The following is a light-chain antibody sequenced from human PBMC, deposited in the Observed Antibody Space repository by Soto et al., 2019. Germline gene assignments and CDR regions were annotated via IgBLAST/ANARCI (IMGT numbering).Light chain of an antibody. CDR1: QSVSNN. CDR2: GAS. Sequence: EIVMTQSPATLSVSPGESATLSCRASQSVSNNLTWYQQKPGQPPRLLIYGASTRATGVPGRFSGSGSGTDFTLTISSLEPEDFAVYYCQQRSNWPRTFGQGTKVDIK. V-gene: IGKV3-15*01. J-gene: IGKJ1*01. CDR3: QQRSNWPRT.